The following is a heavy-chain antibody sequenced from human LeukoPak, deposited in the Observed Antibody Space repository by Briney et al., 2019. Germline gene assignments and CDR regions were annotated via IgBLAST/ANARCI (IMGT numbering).Heavy chain of an antibody. CDR3: ARTRDSSSRPFDY. CDR2: IYYSGST. V-gene: IGHV4-39*07. D-gene: IGHD6-13*01. CDR1: GGSISSSSYY. Sequence: SETLSLTCTVSGGSISSSSYYWGWIRQPPGKGLEWIGSIYYSGSTYYNPSLKSRVTISVDTSKNQFSLKLSSVTAADTAVYYCARTRDSSSRPFDYWGQGTLVTVSS. J-gene: IGHJ4*02.